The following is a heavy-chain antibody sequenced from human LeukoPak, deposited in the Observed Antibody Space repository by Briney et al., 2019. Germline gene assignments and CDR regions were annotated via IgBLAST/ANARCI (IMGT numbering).Heavy chain of an antibody. CDR1: GYTLTSYG. D-gene: IGHD2-2*01. CDR2: ISAYNGNT. J-gene: IGHJ6*02. Sequence: ASVTVSCAASGYTLTSYGISWVRQAPGQGLEWMGWISAYNGNTNYAQKLQGRVTMTTDTSTRTAYMELRSLRSDDTAVYYCARDPRATTSDYYYGMDVWGQGTTVTVSS. CDR3: ARDPRATTSDYYYGMDV. V-gene: IGHV1-18*01.